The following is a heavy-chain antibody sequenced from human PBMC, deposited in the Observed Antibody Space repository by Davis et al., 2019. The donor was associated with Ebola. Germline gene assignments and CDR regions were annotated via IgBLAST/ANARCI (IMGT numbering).Heavy chain of an antibody. V-gene: IGHV3-66*01. J-gene: IGHJ4*02. CDR1: GFTFSSYW. Sequence: GGSLRLSCAASGFTFSSYWMSWVRQAPGKGLEWVSVIYSGGSTYYADSVKGRFTISRDNSKNTLYLQMNSLRAEDTAVYYCARGTGGFDYWGQGTLVTVSS. CDR2: IYSGGST. D-gene: IGHD7-27*01. CDR3: ARGTGGFDY.